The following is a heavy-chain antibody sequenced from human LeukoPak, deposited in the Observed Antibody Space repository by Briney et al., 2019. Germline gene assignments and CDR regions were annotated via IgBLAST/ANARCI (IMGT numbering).Heavy chain of an antibody. J-gene: IGHJ4*02. D-gene: IGHD3-16*02. CDR2: ISGSGGST. CDR1: GFTFSSYA. V-gene: IGHV3-23*01. Sequence: PGGSLRLSCAASGFTFSSYAMSWVRQAPGKGLEWVSAISGSGGSTYYADSVKGRFTISRDNSKNTLYLQMNSLRAEDTAVYYCAKARHGVVIVLLDYWGQGTLVTVSS. CDR3: AKARHGVVIVLLDY.